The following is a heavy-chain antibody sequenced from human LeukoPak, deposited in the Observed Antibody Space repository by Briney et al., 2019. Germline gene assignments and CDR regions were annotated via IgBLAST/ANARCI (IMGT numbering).Heavy chain of an antibody. CDR3: ARVDYDSSGYFDY. J-gene: IGHJ4*02. Sequence: PSETLSLTCTVSGGSISTFCWSWLRQPPGKQLEWIGYVYYSGSTNYNPSFKTRVTISVDTSKNQFSLKLSSVTPADTAVYYCARVDYDSSGYFDYWGQGTLVTVSS. V-gene: IGHV4-59*01. D-gene: IGHD3-22*01. CDR2: VYYSGST. CDR1: GGSISTFC.